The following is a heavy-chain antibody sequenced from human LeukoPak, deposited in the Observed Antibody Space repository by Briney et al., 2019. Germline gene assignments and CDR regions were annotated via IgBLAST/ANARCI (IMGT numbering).Heavy chain of an antibody. Sequence: GASVKVSCKASGYTFTSYYMHWVRQAPGQGLEWMGIINPSGGSTSYAQKFQGRVTMTRDMSTSTVYMELSSLRSEDTAVYYCARDGYSYGWGYYYYYMDVWGKGTTVTVSS. CDR3: ARDGYSYGWGYYYYYMDV. CDR2: INPSGGST. D-gene: IGHD5-18*01. CDR1: GYTFTSYY. J-gene: IGHJ6*03. V-gene: IGHV1-46*01.